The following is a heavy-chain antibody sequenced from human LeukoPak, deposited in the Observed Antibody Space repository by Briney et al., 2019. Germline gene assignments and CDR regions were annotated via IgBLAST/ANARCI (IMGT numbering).Heavy chain of an antibody. Sequence: GSLRLSCAASGFTFSSYSMNWVRQPPGKGLEWIGEINHSGSTNYNPSLKSRVTISVDTSKNQFSLKLSSVTAADTAVYYCARRSLVWFGPNGFDIWGQGTMVTVSS. V-gene: IGHV4-34*01. D-gene: IGHD3-10*01. J-gene: IGHJ3*02. CDR1: GFTFSSYS. CDR3: ARRSLVWFGPNGFDI. CDR2: INHSGST.